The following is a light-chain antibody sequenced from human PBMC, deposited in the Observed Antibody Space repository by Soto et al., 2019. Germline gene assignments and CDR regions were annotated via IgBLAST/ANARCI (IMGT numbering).Light chain of an antibody. J-gene: IGKJ5*01. CDR2: DVS. CDR3: QQRSDGVPIT. Sequence: EIVLTQSTATLSLSPGERATLSCRASQSVSESLAWYQQKPGQAPRLLIYDVSYRATGIPVRFSGSGSGTDFTLTISSREPEDFAAYYCQQRSDGVPITFGQGTRLEN. V-gene: IGKV3-11*01. CDR1: QSVSES.